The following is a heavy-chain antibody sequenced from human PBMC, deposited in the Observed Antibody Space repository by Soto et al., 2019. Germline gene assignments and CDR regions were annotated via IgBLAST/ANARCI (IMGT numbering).Heavy chain of an antibody. CDR1: GYRFTSYG. J-gene: IGHJ3*02. CDR3: ASQNYCSGGSCYPNDAFDI. D-gene: IGHD2-15*01. Sequence: ASVKVSCKASGYRFTSYGISWVRQAPGQGLEWMGWISAYNGNTNYAQKLQGRVTMTTDTSTSTAYMELRSLRSDDTAVYYCASQNYCSGGSCYPNDAFDIWGQGTMVTVSS. CDR2: ISAYNGNT. V-gene: IGHV1-18*01.